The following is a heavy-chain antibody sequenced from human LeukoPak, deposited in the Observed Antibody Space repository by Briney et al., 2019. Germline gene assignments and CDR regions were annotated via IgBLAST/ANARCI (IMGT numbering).Heavy chain of an antibody. D-gene: IGHD6-19*01. CDR1: GGSISSSSYN. CDR3: TRRVRAVAGTSRTNYFDP. CDR2: ISYSGST. J-gene: IGHJ4*02. Sequence: SETLSLTCTVSGGSISSSSYNWGWVRQPPGKGLEWIGIISYSGSTYYNPSLDSRVTISVDTSKNQFSLKLSSVTAADSAVYYCTRRVRAVAGTSRTNYFDPWGQGTLVTVSS. V-gene: IGHV4-39*01.